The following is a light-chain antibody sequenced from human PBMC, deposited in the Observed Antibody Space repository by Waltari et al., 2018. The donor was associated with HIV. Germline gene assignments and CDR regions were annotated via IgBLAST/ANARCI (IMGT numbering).Light chain of an antibody. V-gene: IGLV1-44*01. J-gene: IGLJ3*02. CDR2: DDK. CDR1: NSNIGTNT. CDR3: AAWDDNFNVV. Sequence: QSVLTQPPSASGTPGQGVIISCSGSNSNIGTNTVNWYQQLPGTAPKLLIFDDKHRPSGVPGRFSGSRSDTSASLAISGLQSEDEAHYYCAAWDDNFNVVFGGGTKLTVL.